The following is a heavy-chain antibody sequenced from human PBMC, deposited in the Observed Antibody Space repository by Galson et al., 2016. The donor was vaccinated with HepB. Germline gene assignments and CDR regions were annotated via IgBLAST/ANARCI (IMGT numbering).Heavy chain of an antibody. Sequence: SETLSLTCTVSGGSISSSNWWSWVRQPPGKGLEWIGDVFHNGNTNYKSSLKSRVTISVDKPKNQFSLNLTSVTAADTAVYYCARRLYCRGGSCYIFDSWGQGTLVTVSS. CDR1: GGSISSSNW. CDR2: VFHNGNT. D-gene: IGHD2-15*01. J-gene: IGHJ4*02. CDR3: ARRLYCRGGSCYIFDS. V-gene: IGHV4-4*02.